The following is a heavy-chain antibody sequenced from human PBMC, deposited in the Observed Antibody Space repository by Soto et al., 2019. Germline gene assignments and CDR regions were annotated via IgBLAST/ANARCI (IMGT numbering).Heavy chain of an antibody. J-gene: IGHJ6*02. CDR1: GGSISSYY. CDR2: IYYSGST. V-gene: IGHV4-59*08. CDR3: ARLPLNSSGSLEGGYYYYGMDV. D-gene: IGHD1-26*01. Sequence: SETLSLTCTVAGGSISSYYWSWIRQPPGKGLEWIGYIYYSGSTNYNPSLKSRVTISVDTSKNQFSLKLSSVTAADTAVYYCARLPLNSSGSLEGGYYYYGMDVWGQGTTVTVSS.